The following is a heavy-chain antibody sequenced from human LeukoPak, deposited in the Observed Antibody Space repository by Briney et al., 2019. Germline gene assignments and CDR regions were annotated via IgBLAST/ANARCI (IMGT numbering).Heavy chain of an antibody. Sequence: SETLSLTCTVSGGSISSSSYYWGWIRQPPGKGLEWIGSIYHSGSTYYNPSLKSRVTISVDTSKNQFSLKLSSVTAADTAVYYCARDPTRLTTVISYFDYWGQGTLVTVSS. V-gene: IGHV4-39*07. CDR3: ARDPTRLTTVISYFDY. D-gene: IGHD4-17*01. J-gene: IGHJ4*02. CDR2: IYHSGST. CDR1: GGSISSSSYY.